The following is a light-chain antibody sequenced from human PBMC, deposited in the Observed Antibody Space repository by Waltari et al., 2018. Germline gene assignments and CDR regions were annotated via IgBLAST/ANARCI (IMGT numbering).Light chain of an antibody. CDR2: SNN. CDR1: SSNLGSNT. J-gene: IGLJ3*02. CDR3: AAWDDSLNGPV. Sequence: QSVLTQPHSASGTPGQRVTISCSGSSSNLGSNTVTWYQQLPGTAPKLLIYSNNQRPSGVPDRFSGSKSGTSASLAISGLQSEDEADYYCAAWDDSLNGPVFGGGTKLTVL. V-gene: IGLV1-44*01.